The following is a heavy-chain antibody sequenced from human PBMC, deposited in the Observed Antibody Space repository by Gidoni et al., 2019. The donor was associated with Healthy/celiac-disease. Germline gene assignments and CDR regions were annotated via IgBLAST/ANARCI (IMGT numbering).Heavy chain of an antibody. D-gene: IGHD2-15*01. J-gene: IGHJ4*02. V-gene: IGHV5-10-1*03. CDR2: SDPSDSYT. CDR1: GYSLTSYW. CDR3: ARSEDVYCSGGSCFFY. Sequence: EVQLVQSGAEVKKPGDSVRISCKGSGYSLTSYWIRGVRQMPGKGLEWMGRSDPSDSYTNYSPSFQGHVTISADKSISTAYLQWSSLKASDTAMYYCARSEDVYCSGGSCFFYWGQGTLVTVSS.